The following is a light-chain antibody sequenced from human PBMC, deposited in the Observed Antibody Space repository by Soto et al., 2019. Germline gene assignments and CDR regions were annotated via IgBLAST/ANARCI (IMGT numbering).Light chain of an antibody. J-gene: IGKJ5*01. CDR1: QRVCSSC. CDR2: GAS. CDR3: QQYGSSPPIT. Sequence: PGERATLSCRASQRVCSSCLAWYQQKPGQAPRLLIYGASSRATGIPDRFSGSGSGTDFTLTISRLEPEDFAVYYCQQYGSSPPITFGQGTRLEIK. V-gene: IGKV3-20*01.